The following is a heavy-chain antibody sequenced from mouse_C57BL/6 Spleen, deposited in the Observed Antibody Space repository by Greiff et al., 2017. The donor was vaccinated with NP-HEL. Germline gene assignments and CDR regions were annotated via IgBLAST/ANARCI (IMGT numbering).Heavy chain of an antibody. CDR2: IHPNSGST. V-gene: IGHV1-64*01. J-gene: IGHJ1*03. CDR1: GYTFTSYW. Sequence: QVQLQQPGAELVKPGASVKLSCKASGYTFTSYWMHWVKQRPGQGLEWIGMIHPNSGSTNYNEKFKSKATLTVDKSSSTAYMQLSSLTSEDSAVYYCASNDGYYEGWYFDVWGTGTTVTVSS. CDR3: ASNDGYYEGWYFDV. D-gene: IGHD2-3*01.